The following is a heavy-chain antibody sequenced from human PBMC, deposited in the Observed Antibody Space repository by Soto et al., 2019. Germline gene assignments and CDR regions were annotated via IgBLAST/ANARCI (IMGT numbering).Heavy chain of an antibody. Sequence: QVQLVQSGAAVKKPGASVKVACKASGYTFTTSGVSWVRQAPGQGLEWMGWVSTYTDSTSYAQKFQGRVTMTTDTSTSTAYMELRSLRYDDTAVYYCARDRDSSGSLSGYWGQGTLVTVSS. D-gene: IGHD3-22*01. V-gene: IGHV1-18*01. CDR1: GYTFTTSG. CDR3: ARDRDSSGSLSGY. J-gene: IGHJ4*02. CDR2: VSTYTDST.